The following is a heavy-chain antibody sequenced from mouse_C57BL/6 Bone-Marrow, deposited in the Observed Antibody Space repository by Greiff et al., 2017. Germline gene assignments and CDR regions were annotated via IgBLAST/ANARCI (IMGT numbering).Heavy chain of an antibody. Sequence: QVQLQPSGAELARPGASVKLSCKASGYTFTSYGISWVKQRTGQGLEWIGEIYPRSGTIYYNEKFKGKATMTADKSSSTAYMELRSLTSEDSAVYFWAREDYGSGLYWYFDVWGTGTTGTVSS. D-gene: IGHD1-1*01. CDR2: IYPRSGTI. CDR3: AREDYGSGLYWYFDV. J-gene: IGHJ1*03. CDR1: GYTFTSYG. V-gene: IGHV1-81*01.